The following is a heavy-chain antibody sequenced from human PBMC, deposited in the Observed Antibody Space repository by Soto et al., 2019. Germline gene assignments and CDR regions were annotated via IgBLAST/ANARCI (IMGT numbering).Heavy chain of an antibody. V-gene: IGHV1-69*12. CDR2: IIPIFGTA. D-gene: IGHD2-15*01. J-gene: IGHJ5*02. CDR1: GGTFSSYA. Sequence: QVQLVQSGAEVKKPGSSVKVSCKASGGTFSSYAISWVRQAPGQGLEWMGGIIPIFGTANYAQKFQGRVTITADESTSTAYMELSSLRSEDTAVYYCARGILGYCSGGSCYDLWFDPWGQGTLVTVSS. CDR3: ARGILGYCSGGSCYDLWFDP.